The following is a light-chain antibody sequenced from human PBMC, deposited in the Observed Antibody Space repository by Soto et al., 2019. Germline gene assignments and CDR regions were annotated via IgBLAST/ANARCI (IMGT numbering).Light chain of an antibody. CDR1: QIISSS. CDR3: QQYKLLST. Sequence: DIQMTQSPSTLSASVGDRVTITCRASQIISSSLAWYQQKPGKAPRLLIYGTSSLEIGVPSRFSGSGSGTEFPLTISNLQPDDFATYYCQQYKLLSTFGQGTKVEI. J-gene: IGKJ1*01. CDR2: GTS. V-gene: IGKV1-5*03.